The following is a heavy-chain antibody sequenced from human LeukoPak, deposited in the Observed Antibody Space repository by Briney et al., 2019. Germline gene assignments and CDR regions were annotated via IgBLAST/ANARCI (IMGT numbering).Heavy chain of an antibody. J-gene: IGHJ6*02. Sequence: GASVKVSCKASGYTVTDYYMHWVRQAPGQGLEWMGWVNPNSGGTNYAQKFQGRVTMTRDTSISTAYMELSRLRSDDTAVYYCARVGWSRIAVAGPHYYGMDVWAQGTTVTVSS. CDR1: GYTVTDYY. D-gene: IGHD6-19*01. V-gene: IGHV1-2*02. CDR2: VNPNSGGT. CDR3: ARVGWSRIAVAGPHYYGMDV.